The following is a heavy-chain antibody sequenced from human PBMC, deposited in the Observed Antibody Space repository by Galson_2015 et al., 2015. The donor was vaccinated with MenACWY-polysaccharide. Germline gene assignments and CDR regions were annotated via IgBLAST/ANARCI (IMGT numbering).Heavy chain of an antibody. D-gene: IGHD6-6*01. V-gene: IGHV1-18*01. CDR2: ISAYNGNT. Sequence: SCKASCYTFTSYGISWVRQAPGQGLEWMGWISAYNGNTNYAQKLQGRVTMTTDTSTSTAYMELRSLRSDDTAVYYCARVGIAARRYYYYGMDVWGQGTTVTVSS. CDR1: CYTFTSYG. CDR3: ARVGIAARRYYYYGMDV. J-gene: IGHJ6*02.